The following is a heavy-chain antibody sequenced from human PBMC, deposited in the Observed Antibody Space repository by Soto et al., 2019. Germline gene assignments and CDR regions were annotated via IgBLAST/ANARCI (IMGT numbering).Heavy chain of an antibody. CDR1: GFTFDGYA. CDR2: VSWNSGSI. CDR3: TKSYRSDLDAFDI. V-gene: IGHV3-9*01. Sequence: GGSLRLSCAASGFTFDGYAMHWVRQAPGKGLEWVSGVSWNSGSIDYADSVKGRFTISRDNAKNSLYLQMNSLRDEDTALYYCTKSYRSDLDAFDIWGQGTLVTVSS. D-gene: IGHD6-19*01. J-gene: IGHJ3*02.